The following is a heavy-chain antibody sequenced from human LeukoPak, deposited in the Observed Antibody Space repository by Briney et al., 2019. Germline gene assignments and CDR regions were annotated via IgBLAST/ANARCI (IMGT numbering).Heavy chain of an antibody. CDR3: ARAPPYYYDSSGYDY. J-gene: IGHJ4*02. D-gene: IGHD3-22*01. CDR2: INHSGST. CDR1: GGSFSGYY. V-gene: IGHV4-34*01. Sequence: PSETLSLTCAVYGGSFSGYYWSWIRQPPGKGLEWIGEINHSGSTNYNPSLKSRVTISVDTSKNQFSLKLSSVTAADTAVYYCARAPPYYYDSSGYDYWGQGTLVTVSS.